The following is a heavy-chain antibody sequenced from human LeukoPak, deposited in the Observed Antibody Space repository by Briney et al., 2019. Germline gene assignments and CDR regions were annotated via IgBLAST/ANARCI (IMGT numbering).Heavy chain of an antibody. CDR3: ARVHSAGDWFDP. J-gene: IGHJ5*02. CDR2: IYHTGNI. V-gene: IGHV4-38-2*02. Sequence: SETLSLTCTVSGYSISTGYYWGWIRQPPGKGLEWIGSIYHTGNIYHNPSLRSRVTISMDTSNNQSSLKLNPVTAADTAVYYCARVHSAGDWFDPWGQGTLVTVSS. CDR1: GYSISTGYY.